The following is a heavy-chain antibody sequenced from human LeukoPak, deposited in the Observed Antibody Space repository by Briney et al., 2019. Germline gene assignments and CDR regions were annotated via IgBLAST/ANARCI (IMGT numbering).Heavy chain of an antibody. CDR3: ARKLVRGYYYYYYYMDV. CDR2: MNPNSGNT. V-gene: IGHV1-8*01. D-gene: IGHD3-10*01. Sequence: GASAKVSCKASGYTFTSYDINWVRQATGQGLEWMGWMNPNSGNTGYAQKFQGRVTMTRNTSISTAYMELSSLRSEDTAVYYCARKLVRGYYYYYYYMDVWGKGTTVTVSS. J-gene: IGHJ6*03. CDR1: GYTFTSYD.